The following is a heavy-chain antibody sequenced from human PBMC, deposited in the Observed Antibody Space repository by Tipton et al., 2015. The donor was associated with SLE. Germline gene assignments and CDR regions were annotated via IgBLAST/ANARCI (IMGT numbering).Heavy chain of an antibody. CDR2: INHSGST. J-gene: IGHJ3*02. CDR1: TGSFSGYY. D-gene: IGHD4/OR15-4a*01. V-gene: IGHV4-34*03. Sequence: TLSLTCTVYTGSFSGYYWSWIRQPPGKGLEWIGEINHSGSTNYNPSLKSRVTISVDTSKNQLSLKLTSVTAADTAVYYCTGALTMVPRDAFDIWGQGTMVTVSS. CDR3: TGALTMVPRDAFDI.